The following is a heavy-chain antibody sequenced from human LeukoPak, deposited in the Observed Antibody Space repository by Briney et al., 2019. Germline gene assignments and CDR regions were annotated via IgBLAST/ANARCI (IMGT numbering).Heavy chain of an antibody. CDR2: TYHSGST. CDR3: AREYYYGSGSYENWFDP. Sequence: SETLSLTCAVSGGSISSGGYSWSWIRQPPGKGLEWIGYTYHSGSTYYNPSLKSRVTISVDRSKNQFSLKLSSVTAADTAVYYCAREYYYGSGSYENWFDPWGQGTLVTVSS. D-gene: IGHD3-10*01. J-gene: IGHJ5*02. V-gene: IGHV4-30-2*01. CDR1: GGSISSGGYS.